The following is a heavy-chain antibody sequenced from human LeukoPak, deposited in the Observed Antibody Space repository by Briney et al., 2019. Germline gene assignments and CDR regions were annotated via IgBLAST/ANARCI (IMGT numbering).Heavy chain of an antibody. Sequence: ASVKVSCKASGGTFSSYAISWVRQAPGQGIEWMGRIIPILGIANYAQKFQGRVTITADKSTSTAYMELSSLRSEDTAVYYCAREAGHYYGSGSYYKLDYWGQGTLVTVSS. CDR3: AREAGHYYGSGSYYKLDY. CDR2: IIPILGIA. J-gene: IGHJ4*02. CDR1: GGTFSSYA. D-gene: IGHD3-10*01. V-gene: IGHV1-69*04.